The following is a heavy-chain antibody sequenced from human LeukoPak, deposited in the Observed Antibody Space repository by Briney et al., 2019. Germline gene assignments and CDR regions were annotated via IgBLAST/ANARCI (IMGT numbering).Heavy chain of an antibody. D-gene: IGHD1-14*01. Sequence: GGSLRLSCAASGFTFGSYGMHWVRQAPGKGLEWVAVISYDGDNKYYADSVKGRFTISRDNSKNTLYLQMNSLRAEDTAVYYCVKDRTNRYPPTAFDIWGQGTMVTVSS. V-gene: IGHV3-30*18. J-gene: IGHJ3*02. CDR1: GFTFGSYG. CDR3: VKDRTNRYPPTAFDI. CDR2: ISYDGDNK.